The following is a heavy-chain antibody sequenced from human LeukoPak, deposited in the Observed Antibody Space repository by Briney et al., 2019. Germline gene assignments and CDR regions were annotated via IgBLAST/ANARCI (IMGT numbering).Heavy chain of an antibody. CDR3: XRSGDTASWGYYYYYYMXX. J-gene: IGHJ6*03. V-gene: IGHV1-69*13. D-gene: IGHD5-18*01. CDR2: IIPIFGTA. CDR1: GGTFSSYA. Sequence: SVKVSCKASGGTFSSYAISWVRQAPGQGLEWMGGIIPIFGTANYAQKFQGRVTITADESTSTAYMELSSLRSEDTAVYYCXRSGDTASWGYYYYYYMXXWGKXXTVT.